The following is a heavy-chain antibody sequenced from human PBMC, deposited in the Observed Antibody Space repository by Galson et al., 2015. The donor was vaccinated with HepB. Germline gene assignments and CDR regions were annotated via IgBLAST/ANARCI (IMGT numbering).Heavy chain of an antibody. J-gene: IGHJ3*02. D-gene: IGHD3-10*01. CDR3: ANEYYYGSGSYYAEDAFDI. CDR1: GFTFRSYG. Sequence: SLRLSCAASGFTFRSYGMHWVRQAPGKGLEWVAVISYDGSNKYYADSVKGRFTISRDNSKSTLYLQMNSLRAEDTAVYYCANEYYYGSGSYYAEDAFDIWGQGTMVTVSS. CDR2: ISYDGSNK. V-gene: IGHV3-30*18.